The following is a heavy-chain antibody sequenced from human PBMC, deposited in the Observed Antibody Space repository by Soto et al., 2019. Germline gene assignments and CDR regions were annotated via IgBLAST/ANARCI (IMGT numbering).Heavy chain of an antibody. D-gene: IGHD4-17*01. CDR1: GFSLSTSGMC. Sequence: SGPTLVNPTQTLTLTCTFSGFSLSTSGMCVNWIRQPPGKALEWLARIDWDDDKYYSTSLKTRLTISKDTSKNQVVLRMTNMDPVDTATYYCARIGGDSVLNYFDYWGQGTLVTVSS. CDR3: ARIGGDSVLNYFDY. CDR2: IDWDDDK. J-gene: IGHJ4*02. V-gene: IGHV2-70*11.